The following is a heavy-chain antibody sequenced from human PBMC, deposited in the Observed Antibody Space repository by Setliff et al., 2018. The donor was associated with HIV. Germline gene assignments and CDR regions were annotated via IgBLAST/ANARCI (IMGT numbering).Heavy chain of an antibody. V-gene: IGHV3-30*02. Sequence: GSLRLSCAASGFTFSSYGMHWVRQAPGKGLEWVAFIRYDGSNKYYADSVKGRFTTSRDNSKNTLYLQMNSLRAEDTAVYYCAKDQWGYSYGYYYYYYMDVWGKGTTVTVSS. J-gene: IGHJ6*03. CDR3: AKDQWGYSYGYYYYYYMDV. CDR2: IRYDGSNK. D-gene: IGHD5-18*01. CDR1: GFTFSSYG.